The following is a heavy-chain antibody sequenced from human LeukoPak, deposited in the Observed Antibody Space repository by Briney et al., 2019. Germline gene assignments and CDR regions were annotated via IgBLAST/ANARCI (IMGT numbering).Heavy chain of an antibody. Sequence: SQTLSLTCTVSGGSISSGRYYWSWIRQPAEKGLEWIVRIYTSGSAEYNPSLKSRVIISADSSKNLFSLKLSSVAEADTAMYYCARDSYYYDSSGYSAVDSWGQGTMVTVS. CDR3: ARDSYYYDSSGYSAVDS. V-gene: IGHV4-61*02. CDR1: GGSISSGRYY. D-gene: IGHD3-22*01. J-gene: IGHJ3*02. CDR2: IYTSGSA.